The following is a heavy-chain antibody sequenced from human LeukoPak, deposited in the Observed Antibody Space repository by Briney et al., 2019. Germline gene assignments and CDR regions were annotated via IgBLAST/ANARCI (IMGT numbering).Heavy chain of an antibody. V-gene: IGHV5-51*01. Sequence: KVSCKASGYTFTGYYMHWVRQMPGKGLEWMGIIYPGDPDTRYSPSFQGQVTISADKSINTAYLQWSSLKASDTAMYYCARRYCSGGSCYSGFDYWGQGTLVTVSS. CDR2: IYPGDPDT. CDR3: ARRYCSGGSCYSGFDY. J-gene: IGHJ4*02. D-gene: IGHD2-15*01. CDR1: GYTFTGYY.